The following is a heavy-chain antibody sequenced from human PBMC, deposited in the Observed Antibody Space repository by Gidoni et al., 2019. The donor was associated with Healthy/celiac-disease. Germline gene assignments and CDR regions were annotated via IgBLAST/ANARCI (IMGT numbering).Heavy chain of an antibody. Sequence: QLQLQESCPGLVKPSQTLSLTCTVPGGSIRSGGYYRSWIRPHPGKGLEWIGYMYYTGSTYYNPSLKSRVTISVDTSKNQFSLKLSSVTAADTAVYYCARDQGYYGSGSYYANWFDPWGQGTLVTVSS. CDR2: MYYTGST. D-gene: IGHD3-10*01. CDR3: ARDQGYYGSGSYYANWFDP. J-gene: IGHJ5*02. V-gene: IGHV4-31*03. CDR1: GGSIRSGGYY.